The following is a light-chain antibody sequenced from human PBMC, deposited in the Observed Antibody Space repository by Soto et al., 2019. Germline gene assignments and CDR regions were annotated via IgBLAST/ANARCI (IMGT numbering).Light chain of an antibody. V-gene: IGKV3-20*01. CDR2: GAS. CDR3: QQYSSSGT. J-gene: IGKJ1*01. Sequence: DIVLTQSPGTLSLSPGERAALYCTATQSVSNNYLAWYQQPPGQAPRLLIYGASNRATGLPDRFSGSGSGTDFTLTISRLEPEDFADYYCQQYSSSGTFGQGTKVDIK. CDR1: QSVSNNY.